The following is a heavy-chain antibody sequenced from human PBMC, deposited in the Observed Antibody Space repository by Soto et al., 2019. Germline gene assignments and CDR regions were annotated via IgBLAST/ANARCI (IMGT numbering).Heavy chain of an antibody. Sequence: QVQLVQSGGEVRKAGASVRVSCKTSGYPFTSYDISWVRQAPGQGLEWMGWINPYNGDTNYTQTCQGRVTMTKDTPTTTVYMELRSLKFGVTAVYFCARDPVAGDFDNWGQGTLVTVSS. J-gene: IGHJ4*02. V-gene: IGHV1-18*04. CDR1: GYPFTSYD. CDR3: ARDPVAGDFDN. CDR2: INPYNGDT. D-gene: IGHD6-19*01.